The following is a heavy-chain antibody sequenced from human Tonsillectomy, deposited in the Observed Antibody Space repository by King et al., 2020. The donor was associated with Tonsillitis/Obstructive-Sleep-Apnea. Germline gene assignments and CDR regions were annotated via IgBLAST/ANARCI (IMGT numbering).Heavy chain of an antibody. CDR3: AGVVPAAIGNWFDP. V-gene: IGHV4-59*01. Sequence: QLQESGPGLVKPSETLSLTCTVSGGSISSYYWSWIRQPPGKGLEWIGYIYYSGSTNYNPPLKSRVTISVDTSKNQFSLKLSSVTAADTAVYYCAGVVPAAIGNWFDPWGQGTLVTVSS. J-gene: IGHJ5*02. D-gene: IGHD2-2*01. CDR2: IYYSGST. CDR1: GGSISSYY.